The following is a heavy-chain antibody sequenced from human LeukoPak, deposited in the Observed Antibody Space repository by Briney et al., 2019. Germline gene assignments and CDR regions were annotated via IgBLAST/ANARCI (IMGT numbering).Heavy chain of an antibody. J-gene: IGHJ4*02. D-gene: IGHD2-2*01. CDR2: IIPIFGTA. CDR3: AREGSSTSCYYY. V-gene: IGHV1-69*13. Sequence: SVKVSCKASGGTFSSYAISWVRQAPGQGLEWMGGIIPIFGTANYAQKFQGRVTITADESTSTAYMELSSLRSEDTAVYYCAREGSSTSCYYYWGQGTLVTVSS. CDR1: GGTFSSYA.